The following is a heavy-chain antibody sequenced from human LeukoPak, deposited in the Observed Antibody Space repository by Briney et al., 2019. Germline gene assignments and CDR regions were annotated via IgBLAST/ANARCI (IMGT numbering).Heavy chain of an antibody. D-gene: IGHD3-22*01. J-gene: IGHJ5*02. CDR2: IYYSGST. CDR1: GGSISSYY. V-gene: IGHV4-59*01. Sequence: MTSETLSLTCTVSGGSISSYYWSWIRQPPGKGLEWIGYIYYSGSTNYNPSLKSRVTISVDTSKNQFSLKLSSVTAADTAVYYCARFKYYYDSSGYNWFDPWGQGTLVTVSS. CDR3: ARFKYYYDSSGYNWFDP.